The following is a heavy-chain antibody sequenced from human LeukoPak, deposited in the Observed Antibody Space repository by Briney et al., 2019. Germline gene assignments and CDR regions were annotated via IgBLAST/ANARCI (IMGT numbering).Heavy chain of an antibody. CDR3: AKDSSPWMINE. D-gene: IGHD3-22*01. J-gene: IGHJ4*02. Sequence: GGSLRPSCAASGFMFNNFWMSWVRQPPGKGLEWVANIKPDGSDKYYVDSVRGRFTISRDNARNSLYLQMNSLGVEDTAIYYCAKDSSPWMINEWGQGTLLIVS. CDR1: GFMFNNFW. CDR2: IKPDGSDK. V-gene: IGHV3-7*01.